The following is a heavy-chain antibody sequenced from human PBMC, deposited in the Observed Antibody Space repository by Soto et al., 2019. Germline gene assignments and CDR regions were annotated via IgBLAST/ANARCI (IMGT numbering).Heavy chain of an antibody. D-gene: IGHD2-2*01. V-gene: IGHV3-23*01. CDR3: AKGYCSSTSCSFDY. CDR1: GFTFTNFA. Sequence: GGSLRLSCAASGFTFTNFAMNWVRQAPGKGLEWVSVISGTGDTTYNADSVKGRFTISRDNSMNTAFLQMNSLRAEDTALYYCAKGYCSSTSCSFDYWGQGTLVTVSS. CDR2: ISGTGDTT. J-gene: IGHJ4*02.